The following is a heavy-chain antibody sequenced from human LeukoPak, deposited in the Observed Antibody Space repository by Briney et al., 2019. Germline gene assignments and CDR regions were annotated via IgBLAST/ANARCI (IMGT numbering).Heavy chain of an antibody. CDR1: GGSISSYY. J-gene: IGHJ3*02. CDR2: IYYSGST. CDR3: ARWGPWWGVVQAAAKLAFDI. V-gene: IGHV4-59*01. D-gene: IGHD2-2*01. Sequence: SETLSLTCTVSGGSISSYYWSWIRQPPGKGLEWIGYIYYSGSTNYNPSLKSRVTISVDTSKNQFSLKLSSVTAADTAVYYCARWGPWWGVVQAAAKLAFDIWGQGTMVTVSS.